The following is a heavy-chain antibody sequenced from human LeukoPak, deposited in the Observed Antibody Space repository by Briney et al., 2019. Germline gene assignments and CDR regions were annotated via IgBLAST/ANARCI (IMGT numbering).Heavy chain of an antibody. CDR2: INPHSGGT. D-gene: IGHD3-22*01. CDR3: ARGQQQYGSGWYYFDY. CDR1: GYTFTGYY. Sequence: GASVKVSCKASGYTFTGYYIHWGRQAPGQGLEWMGWINPHSGGTNYAQKFQGGVTMTRDTSITTAYMELSSLRSEDTAVYYCARGQQQYGSGWYYFDYWGQGTLVTVSS. V-gene: IGHV1-2*02. J-gene: IGHJ4*02.